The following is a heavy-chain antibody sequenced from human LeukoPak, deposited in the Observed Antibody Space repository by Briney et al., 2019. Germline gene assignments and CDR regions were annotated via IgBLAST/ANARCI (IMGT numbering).Heavy chain of an antibody. J-gene: IGHJ4*02. V-gene: IGHV1-2*02. CDR2: ISPNSGGT. D-gene: IGHD6-13*01. CDR1: GYTFTGYY. CDR3: ARRLAAAGTGFDY. Sequence: ASVKVSCKASGYTFTGYYMHWVRQAPGQGLEWMGWISPNSGGTNYAQKFQGRVTMTRDTSISTAYMELSRLRSDDTAVYYCARRLAAAGTGFDYWGQGTLVTVSS.